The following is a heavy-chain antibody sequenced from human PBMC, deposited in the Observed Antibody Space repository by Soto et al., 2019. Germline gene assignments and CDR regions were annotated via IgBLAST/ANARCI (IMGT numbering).Heavy chain of an antibody. CDR2: INHLETT. CDR3: ARGGGSDSFDY. V-gene: IGHV4-30-2*01. D-gene: IGHD1-26*01. J-gene: IGHJ4*02. CDR1: GASITFGCHS. Sequence: SDTLSLTCTVSGASITFGCHSWSWIRQTPGNGLEWIGYINHLETTFYNPSFESRRTLSIDRAKNQFSLKLHSMSAADRAVYFCARGGGSDSFDYWGQGILVTVSS.